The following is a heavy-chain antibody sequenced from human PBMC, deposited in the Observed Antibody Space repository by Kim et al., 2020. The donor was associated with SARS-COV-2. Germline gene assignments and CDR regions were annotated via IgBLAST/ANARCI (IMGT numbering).Heavy chain of an antibody. CDR3: ASGRYSSSWYVY. V-gene: IGHV4-31*03. J-gene: IGHJ4*02. CDR1: GGSISSGGYY. D-gene: IGHD6-13*01. Sequence: SETLSLTCTVSGGSISSGGYYWSWIRQHPGKGLEWIGYIYYSGSTYYNPSLKSRVTISVDTSKNQFSLKLSSVTAADTAVYYCASGRYSSSWYVYWGQGTLVTVSS. CDR2: IYYSGST.